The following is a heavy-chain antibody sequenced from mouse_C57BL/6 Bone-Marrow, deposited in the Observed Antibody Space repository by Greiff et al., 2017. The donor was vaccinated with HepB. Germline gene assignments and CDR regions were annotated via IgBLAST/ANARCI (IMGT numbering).Heavy chain of an antibody. CDR1: GFTFSDYG. J-gene: IGHJ3*01. CDR3: ARERFAWFAY. CDR2: ISSGSSTI. V-gene: IGHV5-17*01. Sequence: EVKLMESGGGLVKPGGSLKLSCAASGFTFSDYGMHWVRQAPEKGLEWVAYISSGSSTIYYADTVKGRFTISRDNAKNTLFLQMTSLRSEDTAMYYCARERFAWFAYWGQGTLVTVSA.